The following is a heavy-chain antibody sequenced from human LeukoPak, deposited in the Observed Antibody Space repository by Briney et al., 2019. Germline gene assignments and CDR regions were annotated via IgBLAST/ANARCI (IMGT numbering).Heavy chain of an antibody. D-gene: IGHD3-22*01. CDR2: ISAYNGNT. CDR3: AASAYYDSSGAEFDY. J-gene: IGHJ4*02. V-gene: IGHV1-18*01. Sequence: ASVKVSCKASGYTFTSYGISWVRQAPGQGLEWMGWISAYNGNTNYAQKLQGRVTMTTVTSTSTAYMELRSLRSDDTAVYYCAASAYYDSSGAEFDYWGQGTLVTVSS. CDR1: GYTFTSYG.